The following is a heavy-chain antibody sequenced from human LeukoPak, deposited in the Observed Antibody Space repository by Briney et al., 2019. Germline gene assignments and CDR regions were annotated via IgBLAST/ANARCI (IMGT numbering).Heavy chain of an antibody. CDR1: GGSISSGGYY. CDR2: IYYSGST. D-gene: IGHD2-15*01. Sequence: SETLSLTCTVSGGSISSGGYYWSWIRQHPGKGLEWIGYIYYSGSTYYNPSLKSRITISVDTSNNQFSLRLISVTAADTAVYYCARGQGHCSGATCYHGMDVWGQGTTVTVSS. J-gene: IGHJ6*02. V-gene: IGHV4-31*03. CDR3: ARGQGHCSGATCYHGMDV.